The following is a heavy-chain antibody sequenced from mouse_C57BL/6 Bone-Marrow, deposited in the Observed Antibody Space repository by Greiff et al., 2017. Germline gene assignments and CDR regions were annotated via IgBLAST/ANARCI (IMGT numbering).Heavy chain of an antibody. CDR1: GYTFTSYG. D-gene: IGHD1-1*01. Sequence: QVHVKQSGAELARPGASVKLSCKASGYTFTSYGISWVKQRTGQGLEWIGEIYPRSGNTYYNEKFKGKATLTADKSSSTAYMELRSLTSEDSAVYFCARSGTTVVPFDYWGQGTTLTVSS. J-gene: IGHJ2*01. CDR2: IYPRSGNT. V-gene: IGHV1-81*01. CDR3: ARSGTTVVPFDY.